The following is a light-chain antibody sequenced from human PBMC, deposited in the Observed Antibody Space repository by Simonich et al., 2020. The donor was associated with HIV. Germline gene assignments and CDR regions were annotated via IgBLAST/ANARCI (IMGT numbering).Light chain of an antibody. CDR3: SSYTSSSTVV. V-gene: IGLV2-14*01. CDR2: DVS. CDR1: SSDVGGYNY. J-gene: IGLJ2*01. Sequence: QSALTQPASVSGSPGQSITISCTGTSSDVGGYNYVSWYQQPPGKAPKLMIYDVSKRPSGVSNRFSGSKSGNPASLTISGLQAEDEADYYCSSYTSSSTVVFGGGTKLTVL.